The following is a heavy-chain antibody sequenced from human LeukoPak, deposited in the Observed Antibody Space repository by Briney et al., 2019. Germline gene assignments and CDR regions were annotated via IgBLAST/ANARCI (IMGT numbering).Heavy chain of an antibody. Sequence: SETLSLTCTVSGGSISSSSYYWGWIRQPPGKGLEWIGSIYYSGSTYYNPSLKSRVTISVDTSKNQFSLKLSSVTAADTAVYYCARTPFHQLPPRFAFDIWGQGTMVTVSS. CDR3: ARTPFHQLPPRFAFDI. J-gene: IGHJ3*02. CDR1: GGSISSSSYY. D-gene: IGHD2-2*01. CDR2: IYYSGST. V-gene: IGHV4-39*01.